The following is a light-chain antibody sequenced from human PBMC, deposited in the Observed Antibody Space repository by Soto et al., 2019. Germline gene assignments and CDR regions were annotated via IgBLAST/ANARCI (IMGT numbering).Light chain of an antibody. V-gene: IGKV1-9*01. CDR1: QGVTSY. J-gene: IGKJ3*01. Sequence: IQLTQSPSSLSASVGDRVTITCRASQGVTSYLAWYQQKPGKAPKLLIYAASTLQSGVPSRFIGSGSVTDFTLTISSLQPEDFATYYCLQLNTYPFTFGPGTKVEIK. CDR2: AAS. CDR3: LQLNTYPFT.